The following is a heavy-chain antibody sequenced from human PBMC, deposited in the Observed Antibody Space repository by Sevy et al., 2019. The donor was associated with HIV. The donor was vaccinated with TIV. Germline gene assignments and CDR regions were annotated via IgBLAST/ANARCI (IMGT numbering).Heavy chain of an antibody. Sequence: SETLSLTCTVSGASISNDFWSWVRQPPGKGLEWIGYIYDAGTTNYNPSLKGRVTISLDTSQNQFSLRLTSVTAADTAMYYCARDTGGLSRDMDVWGRGTTVTVSS. D-gene: IGHD2-8*02. CDR1: GASISNDF. CDR2: IYDAGTT. CDR3: ARDTGGLSRDMDV. V-gene: IGHV4-59*01. J-gene: IGHJ6*02.